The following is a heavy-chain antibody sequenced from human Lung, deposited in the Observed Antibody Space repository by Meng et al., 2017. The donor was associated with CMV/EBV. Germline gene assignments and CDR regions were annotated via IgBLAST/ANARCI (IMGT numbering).Heavy chain of an antibody. J-gene: IGHJ4*02. CDR2: IYHSGST. Sequence: GQRRESGPGLVKPSVTLSLSCAVSGGSISSSNWWSWVRQPPGKGLEWIGEIYHSGSTNYNPSLKSRVTISVDKSKNQFSLKLSSVTAADTAVYYCARVVTALWGYYFDYWGQGTLVTVSS. CDR3: ARVVTALWGYYFDY. CDR1: GGSISSSNW. D-gene: IGHD2-21*02. V-gene: IGHV4-4*02.